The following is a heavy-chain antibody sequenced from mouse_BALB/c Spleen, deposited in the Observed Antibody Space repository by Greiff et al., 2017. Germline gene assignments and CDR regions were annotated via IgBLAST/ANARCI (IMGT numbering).Heavy chain of an antibody. CDR1: GFTFSSYG. J-gene: IGHJ2*01. Sequence: EVKVVESGGGLVQPGGSLKLSCAASGFTFSSYGMSWVRQTPDKRLELVATINSNGGSTYYPDSVKGRFTISRDNAKNTLYLQMSSLKSEDTAMYYCARDGGLRLRAYFDYWGQGTTLTVSA. CDR2: INSNGGST. CDR3: ARDGGLRLRAYFDY. V-gene: IGHV5-6-3*01. D-gene: IGHD2-2*01.